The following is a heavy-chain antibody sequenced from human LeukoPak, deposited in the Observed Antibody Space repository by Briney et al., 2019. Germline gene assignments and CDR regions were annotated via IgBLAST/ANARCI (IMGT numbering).Heavy chain of an antibody. Sequence: GSLRLSCAASGFTFSSYAMSWVRQAPGKGLEWVSAISGSGGSTYYADSVKGRFTISRDNSKNTLYLQMNSLRAEDTAVYYCAKGHSRNSGYPYYFDYWGQGTLVTVSS. CDR2: ISGSGGST. V-gene: IGHV3-23*01. CDR3: AKGHSRNSGYPYYFDY. CDR1: GFTFSSYA. D-gene: IGHD3-22*01. J-gene: IGHJ4*02.